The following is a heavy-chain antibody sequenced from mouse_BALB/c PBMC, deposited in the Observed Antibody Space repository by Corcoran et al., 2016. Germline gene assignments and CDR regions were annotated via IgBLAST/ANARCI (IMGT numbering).Heavy chain of an antibody. CDR3: ARDYGSSYYFDY. CDR1: GYTFTSYW. CDR2: INPSTGYT. V-gene: IGHV1-7*01. Sequence: QVQLQQSGAELAKPGASVKMSCKASGYTFTSYWMHWVKQRPGQGLEWIGYINPSTGYTEYNQKFKDKATLTADKSSSTAYMQLSSLTSEDSAVYYCARDYGSSYYFDYCGQGTTLTVSS. J-gene: IGHJ2*01. D-gene: IGHD1-1*01.